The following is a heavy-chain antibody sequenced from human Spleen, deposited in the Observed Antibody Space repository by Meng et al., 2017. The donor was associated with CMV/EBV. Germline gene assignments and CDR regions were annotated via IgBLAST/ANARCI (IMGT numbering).Heavy chain of an antibody. J-gene: IGHJ3*02. CDR2: INPNSGGS. Sequence: ASVKVSCKASGYTFNGYYIHWVRQAPGQGLEWMGWINPNSGGSNFAEKFQGRVTMTRDTSISTAYMELSRLTSDDSALYYCARAGTLAGTTNYDAFDIWGQGTMVTVSS. CDR3: ARAGTLAGTTNYDAFDI. CDR1: GYTFNGYY. V-gene: IGHV1-2*02. D-gene: IGHD1-7*01.